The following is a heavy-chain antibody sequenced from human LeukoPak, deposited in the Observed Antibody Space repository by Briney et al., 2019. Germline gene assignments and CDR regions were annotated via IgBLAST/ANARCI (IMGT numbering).Heavy chain of an antibody. CDR1: GGSFSGYY. J-gene: IGHJ6*02. CDR3: ARGARGDYFYYYYGMDV. D-gene: IGHD4-17*01. Sequence: SETLSLTCAVYGGSFSGYYWSWIRQPPGKGLEWIGEINHSGSTNYNPSLKSRVTISVDTSKNQFTLKLSSVTAADTAVYYCARGARGDYFYYYYGMDVWGQGTTVTVSS. V-gene: IGHV4-34*01. CDR2: INHSGST.